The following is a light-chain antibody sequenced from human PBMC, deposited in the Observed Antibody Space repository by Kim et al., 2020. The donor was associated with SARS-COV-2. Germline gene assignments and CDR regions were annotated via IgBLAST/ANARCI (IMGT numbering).Light chain of an antibody. CDR3: NSRDSSANHL. J-gene: IGLJ2*01. Sequence: SSELTQDPAVSVALGQTVRITCQGDSLRDFYSCWYQQRPGQAPVLVISNENQRPSGIPDRFSGSSSGNTASLTITGAQAEDEADYYCNSRDSSANHLFGGGTKLTVL. CDR2: NEN. CDR1: SLRDFY. V-gene: IGLV3-19*01.